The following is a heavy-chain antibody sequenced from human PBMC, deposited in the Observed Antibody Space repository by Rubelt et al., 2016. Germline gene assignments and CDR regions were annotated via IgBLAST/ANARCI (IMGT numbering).Heavy chain of an antibody. V-gene: IGHV4-34*01. CDR3: ARLSSSSNNWFDP. CDR2: INHSGST. CDR1: GGSFSGYY. D-gene: IGHD6-13*01. J-gene: IGHJ5*02. Sequence: QVQLQQWGAGLLKPSETLSLTCAVYGGSFSGYYWSWIRQPPGKGLEWIGEINHSGSTYYNPSLKSRVTLSVAPSKNQFSLKLGSVTAADTAVYYCARLSSSSNNWFDPWGQGTLVTVSS.